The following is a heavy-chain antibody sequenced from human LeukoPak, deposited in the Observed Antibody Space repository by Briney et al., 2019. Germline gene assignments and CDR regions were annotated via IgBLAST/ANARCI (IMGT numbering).Heavy chain of an antibody. V-gene: IGHV1-69*05. CDR3: ARGGIVVVVAATFDAFDI. CDR2: IIPIFDTA. D-gene: IGHD2-15*01. CDR1: GGTFSSYA. J-gene: IGHJ3*02. Sequence: SVKVSCKASGGTFSSYAISWVRQAPGQGLEWMGGIIPIFDTANYAQKFQGRVTITTDESTSTAYMELSSLRSEDTAVYYCARGGIVVVVAATFDAFDIWGQGTMVTVSS.